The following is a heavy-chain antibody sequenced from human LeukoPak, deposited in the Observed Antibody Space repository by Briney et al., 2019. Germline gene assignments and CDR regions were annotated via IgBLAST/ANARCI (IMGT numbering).Heavy chain of an antibody. CDR3: TTALGDTTLFYYAFDI. CDR1: GFTFSNAW. V-gene: IGHV3-15*01. CDR2: IKSKIDGGTT. D-gene: IGHD1-26*01. J-gene: IGHJ3*02. Sequence: GGSLRLSCAASGFTFSNAWLSWVRQAPGKGLEWVGRIKSKIDGGTTDYAAPVKGRFNISRDDSKNTLYLQMISLKTEDTAVYYCTTALGDTTLFYYAFDIWGQGTMVTVSS.